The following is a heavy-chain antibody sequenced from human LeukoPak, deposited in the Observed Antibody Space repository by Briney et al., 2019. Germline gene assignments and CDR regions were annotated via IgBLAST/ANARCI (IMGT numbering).Heavy chain of an antibody. D-gene: IGHD3-3*01. CDR3: ARGPPLTIFGVVIVGDAFDI. CDR1: GYSFTGFY. Sequence: GASVKVSCKASGYSFTGFYMHWVRQAPGQGLEWMGWISAYNGNTNYAQKLQGRVTMTTDTSTSTAYMELRSLRSDDTAVYYCARGPPLTIFGVVIVGDAFDIWGQGTMVTVSS. V-gene: IGHV1-18*04. J-gene: IGHJ3*02. CDR2: ISAYNGNT.